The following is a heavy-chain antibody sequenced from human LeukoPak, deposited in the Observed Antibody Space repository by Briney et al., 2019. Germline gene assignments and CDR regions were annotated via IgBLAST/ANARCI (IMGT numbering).Heavy chain of an antibody. J-gene: IGHJ4*02. V-gene: IGHV5-51*01. CDR2: IYPGDSDT. CDR1: GYSFTSYW. CDR3: ARLGYDFWSGTDY. D-gene: IGHD3-3*01. Sequence: GESLKIPCKGSGYSFTSYWIGWVRQMPGKGLEWMGIIYPGDSDTRYSPSFQGQVTISADKSISTAYLQWSSLEASDTAMYYCARLGYDFWSGTDYWGQGTLVTVSS.